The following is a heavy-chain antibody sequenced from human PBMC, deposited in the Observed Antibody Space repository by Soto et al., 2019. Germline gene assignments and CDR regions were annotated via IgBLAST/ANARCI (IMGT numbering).Heavy chain of an antibody. Sequence: QVQLVQSGAEVKKPGSSVKVSCTASGGTFSSYAISWVRQAPGQGLEWMGGIIPIFGTANYAQKFQGRVTITADESTTTAYTELSSLRAEDTAVYYCARHVPAAGCYYGMDVWGQGTTVTVSS. CDR1: GGTFSSYA. V-gene: IGHV1-69*12. D-gene: IGHD2-2*01. J-gene: IGHJ6*02. CDR3: ARHVPAAGCYYGMDV. CDR2: IIPIFGTA.